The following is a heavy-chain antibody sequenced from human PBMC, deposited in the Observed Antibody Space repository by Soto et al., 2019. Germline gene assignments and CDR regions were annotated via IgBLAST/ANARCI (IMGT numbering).Heavy chain of an antibody. V-gene: IGHV1-2*02. J-gene: IGHJ6*02. Sequence: ASVKVSCKASGYTFTSYYMHWVRQAPGQGLEWMGWINPNSGGTNYAQKFQGRVTMTRDTSISTAYMELSRLRSDDTAVYYCALVLRYFDWLLYSDPPGGMDVWGQGTTVTVSS. D-gene: IGHD3-9*01. CDR1: GYTFTSYY. CDR2: INPNSGGT. CDR3: ALVLRYFDWLLYSDPPGGMDV.